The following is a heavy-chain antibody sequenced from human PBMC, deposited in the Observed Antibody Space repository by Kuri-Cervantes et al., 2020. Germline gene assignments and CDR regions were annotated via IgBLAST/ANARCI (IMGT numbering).Heavy chain of an antibody. Sequence: GGSLRLSCAASGFNLRSYAMHWVRQAPGKGLEWVGRIKSKTDGGTTDYAAPVKGRFTISRDTSKNTLYLEMNSLRAEDTAVYYCSGWGSPHTWGGQGTLVTVSS. D-gene: IGHD3-16*01. V-gene: IGHV3-15*01. CDR2: IKSKTDGGTT. CDR3: SGWGSPHTW. CDR1: GFNLRSYA. J-gene: IGHJ4*02.